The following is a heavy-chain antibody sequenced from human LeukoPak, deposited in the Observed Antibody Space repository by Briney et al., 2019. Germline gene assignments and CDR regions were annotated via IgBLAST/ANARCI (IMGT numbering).Heavy chain of an antibody. D-gene: IGHD6-19*01. CDR1: GGTFSSYA. CDR2: IIPIFGTA. CDR3: ARVGITAVAGGGALGY. J-gene: IGHJ4*02. Sequence: ASVKVSCKASGGTFSSYAISWVRQAPGQGLEWMGGIIPIFGTANYAQKFQGRVTITADKSTSTAYMELSSLRSEDTAVYYCARVGITAVAGGGALGYWGQGTLVTVSS. V-gene: IGHV1-69*06.